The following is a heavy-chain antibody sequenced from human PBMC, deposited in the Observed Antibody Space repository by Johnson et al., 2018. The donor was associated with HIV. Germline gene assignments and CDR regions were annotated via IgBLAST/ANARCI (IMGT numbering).Heavy chain of an antibody. J-gene: IGHJ3*02. D-gene: IGHD4-17*01. CDR1: GFTVSSNY. Sequence: VQLAESGGGLIQPGGSLRLSCAASGFTVSSNYMSWVRQAPGKGLEWVSVIYSGGSTYYADSVKGRFTISRDNSKNTLYLQMNSLRPEDTAAYYCARPADYGDYSRDAFDIWGQGAMVTVSS. V-gene: IGHV3-66*03. CDR3: ARPADYGDYSRDAFDI. CDR2: IYSGGST.